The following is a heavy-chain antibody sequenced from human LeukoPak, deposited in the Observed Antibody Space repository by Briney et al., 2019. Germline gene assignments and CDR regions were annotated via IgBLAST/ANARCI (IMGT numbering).Heavy chain of an antibody. CDR2: IYTSGST. CDR3: ARGGGSSSFRSFDI. Sequence: SETLSLTCTVSGGSISSYYWSWIRQPAGKGLEWIGRIYTSGSTNYNPSLKSRVTMSVDTSKTQFSLKLSSVTAADTAVYYCARGGGSSSFRSFDIWGQGTMVTVSS. J-gene: IGHJ3*02. V-gene: IGHV4-4*07. CDR1: GGSISSYY. D-gene: IGHD6-13*01.